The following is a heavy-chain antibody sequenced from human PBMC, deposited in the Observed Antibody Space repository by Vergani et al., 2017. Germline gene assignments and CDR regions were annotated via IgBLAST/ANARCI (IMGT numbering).Heavy chain of an antibody. CDR3: AREGGRYQLLQH. CDR2: INHSGST. D-gene: IGHD2-2*01. Sequence: QVQLQESGPGLVKPSQTLSLTCTVSGGSISSGGYYWSWIRQPPGKGLEWIGEINHSGSTNYNPSLKSRVTISVDTSKNQFSLKLSSVTAADTAVYYCAREGGRYQLLQHWGQGTLVTVSS. J-gene: IGHJ1*01. CDR1: GGSISSGGYY. V-gene: IGHV4-31*03.